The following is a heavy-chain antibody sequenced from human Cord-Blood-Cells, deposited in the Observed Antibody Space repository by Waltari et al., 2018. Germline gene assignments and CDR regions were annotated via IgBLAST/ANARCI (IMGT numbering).Heavy chain of an antibody. V-gene: IGHV4-39*01. CDR3: AILSRIVGAGYYFDY. CDR1: GGSISSSSYY. Sequence: QLQLQESGPGLVKPSETLSLTCTVSGGSISSSSYYWGWIRQPPGKGLEWIGSFYYSGSPYYTPSLKSRVTISIDTSKTQFSLKLSSVTAADTAVYYCAILSRIVGAGYYFDYWGQGTLVTVSS. J-gene: IGHJ4*02. D-gene: IGHD1-26*01. CDR2: FYYSGSP.